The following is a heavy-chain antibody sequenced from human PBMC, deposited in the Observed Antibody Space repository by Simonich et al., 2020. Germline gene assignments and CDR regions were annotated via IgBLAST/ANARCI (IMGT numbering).Heavy chain of an antibody. CDR3: ARGKGWKNAFDI. D-gene: IGHD1-1*01. J-gene: IGHJ3*02. CDR1: VWSFSGYN. V-gene: IGHV4-34*01. CDR2: INPNGSN. Sequence: QVQLQQWGEGLLKPSETLSLTCAVYVWSFSGYNWSWNRQPPVKGLEWIGEINPNGSNNYNPSLKSRVTISVDTSKNQFSLKLSSVTAADTAVYYCARGKGWKNAFDIWGQGTMVTVSS.